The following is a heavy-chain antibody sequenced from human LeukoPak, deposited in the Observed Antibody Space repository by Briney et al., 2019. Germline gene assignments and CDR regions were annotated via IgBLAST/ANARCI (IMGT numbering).Heavy chain of an antibody. V-gene: IGHV4-4*02. J-gene: IGHJ4*02. CDR1: GGSVSSSKW. Sequence: ASETLSLTCVVSGGSVSSSKWWSWVRQPPGKGLEWIGQVYHDGGTKYNPSLKSRVTILVDKSKNQFSLKLSSVTAADTAVYFCASQHGSGHYHFDYWGQGTLVFVSP. D-gene: IGHD3-10*01. CDR2: VYHDGGT. CDR3: ASQHGSGHYHFDY.